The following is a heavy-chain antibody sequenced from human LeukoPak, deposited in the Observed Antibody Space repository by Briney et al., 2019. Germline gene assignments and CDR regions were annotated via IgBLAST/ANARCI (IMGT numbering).Heavy chain of an antibody. J-gene: IGHJ4*02. D-gene: IGHD1-14*01. V-gene: IGHV3-21*04. CDR3: AKGHSAHGTGFDC. Sequence: GGSLRLSCAASGFTFDDYGMNWVRQAPGKGLEWVSSISSSSTYIYYADSVKGRFTISRDNSKNTLYLQMNSLRAEDTAVYYCAKGHSAHGTGFDCWGQGTLVAVSS. CDR1: GFTFDDYG. CDR2: ISSSSTYI.